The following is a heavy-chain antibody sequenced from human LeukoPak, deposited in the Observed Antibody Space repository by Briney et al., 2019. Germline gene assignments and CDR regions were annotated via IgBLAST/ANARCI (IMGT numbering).Heavy chain of an antibody. Sequence: SVKVSCTASGGTFSSYAISWVRQAPGQGLEWMGGIIPIFGTANYAQKFQGRVTITADESTSTAYMELSSLRSEDTAVYYCAREQSFEHPADCWGQGTLVTVSS. D-gene: IGHD1/OR15-1a*01. J-gene: IGHJ4*02. CDR3: AREQSFEHPADC. CDR2: IIPIFGTA. CDR1: GGTFSSYA. V-gene: IGHV1-69*13.